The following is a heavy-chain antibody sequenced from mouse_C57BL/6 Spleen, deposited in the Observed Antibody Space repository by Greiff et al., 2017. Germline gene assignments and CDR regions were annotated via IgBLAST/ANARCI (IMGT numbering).Heavy chain of an antibody. CDR2: INPNTGGT. D-gene: IGHD4-1*01. CDR1: GYTFTDYY. CDR3: ARGLLGGDAMDY. Sequence: EVQLQQSGPELVKPGASVKISCKASGYTFTDYYMNWVKQSHGKSLEWIGDINPNTGGTSYNQKFKGKATLTVDKSSSTAYMELRSLTSEDSAVDYCARGLLGGDAMDYWGQGTSVTVSS. V-gene: IGHV1-26*01. J-gene: IGHJ4*01.